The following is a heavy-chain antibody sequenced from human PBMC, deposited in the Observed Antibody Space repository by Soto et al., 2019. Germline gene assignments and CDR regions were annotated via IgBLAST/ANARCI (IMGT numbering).Heavy chain of an antibody. D-gene: IGHD3-10*01. CDR2: IIPIFGTA. CDR3: ASMVRGVISAY. J-gene: IGHJ4*02. Sequence: QVQLVQSGAEVKKPGSSVKVSCKASGGTFSSYAISWVRQAPGQGLEWMGGIIPIFGTANYAQKFQGRVTITADESTSTAYMELISLRSEYTAGYSCASMVRGVISAYWGQGTMVTVSS. CDR1: GGTFSSYA. V-gene: IGHV1-69*01.